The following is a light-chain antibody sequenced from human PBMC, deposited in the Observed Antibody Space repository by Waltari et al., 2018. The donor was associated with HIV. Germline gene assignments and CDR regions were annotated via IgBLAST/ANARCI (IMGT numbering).Light chain of an antibody. V-gene: IGLV2-14*03. CDR3: SSFTGVNTDVI. CDR2: DVS. Sequence: QSALTQPASVSGSPGQSITISCTGTSSDVGGYKYVSWYQQHPGKAPKLMIYDVSNRPSGVSNRFSGSKSGNTASLTISGLQTEDEADYYCSSFTGVNTDVIFGGGTRLTVL. CDR1: SSDVGGYKY. J-gene: IGLJ2*01.